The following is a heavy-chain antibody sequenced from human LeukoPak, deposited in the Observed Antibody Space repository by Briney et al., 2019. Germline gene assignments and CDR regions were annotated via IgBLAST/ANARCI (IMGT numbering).Heavy chain of an antibody. J-gene: IGHJ4*02. Sequence: PGGSLRLSCAASGFAFDDYAMHWVRQAPGKGLEWVSLISGDGDSTYYADSVKGRFTISRDNSKNSLYLQMNSLRAEDTSLYYCAKDLRVGATGEGVDYWGQGTLVTVSS. CDR1: GFAFDDYA. V-gene: IGHV3-43*02. CDR3: AKDLRVGATGEGVDY. CDR2: ISGDGDST. D-gene: IGHD1-26*01.